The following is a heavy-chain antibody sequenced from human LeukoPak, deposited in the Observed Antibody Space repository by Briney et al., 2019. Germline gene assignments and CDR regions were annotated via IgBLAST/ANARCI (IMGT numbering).Heavy chain of an antibody. CDR2: IRYDGSNK. CDR1: GFTFSNYD. J-gene: IGHJ4*02. Sequence: GGSLRLSCAASGFTFSNYDMHWVRQAPGKGLEWVAFIRYDGSNKYYADSVKGRFTISRDNSKNTLYLQMNSLRAEDTAVYYCAKDVDTAMNGVDYWGQGTLVTVSS. CDR3: AKDVDTAMNGVDY. D-gene: IGHD5-18*01. V-gene: IGHV3-30*02.